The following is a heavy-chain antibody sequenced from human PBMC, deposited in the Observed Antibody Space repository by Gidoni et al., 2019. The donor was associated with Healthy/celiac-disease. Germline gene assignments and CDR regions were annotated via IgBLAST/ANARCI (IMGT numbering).Heavy chain of an antibody. V-gene: IGHV4-30-4*01. D-gene: IGHD4-17*01. CDR3: ARAPHDYGDYGAFDI. J-gene: IGHJ3*02. CDR2: IYYSGST. CDR1: GCSISSGDYY. Sequence: QAQLQESGPGLVKPSPTLSLTCTVSGCSISSGDYYWSWIRQPPGKGLEWIGYIYYSGSTYYNPSLKSRVTISVDTSKNQFSLKLSSVTAADTAVYYCARAPHDYGDYGAFDIWGQGTMVTVSS.